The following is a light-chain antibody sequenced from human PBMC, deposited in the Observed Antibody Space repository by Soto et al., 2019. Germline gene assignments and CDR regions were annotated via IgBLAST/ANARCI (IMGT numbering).Light chain of an antibody. J-gene: IGKJ3*01. V-gene: IGKV1-9*01. CDR3: QQLNSYPHT. Sequence: DIPLTQSPSFLSASVGDRVTITCRASQGISSYLAWYQQKPGKAPKLLIYAASTLQSGVPSRFSGSGSGTEFTLTSSSLQPGDFATYYCQQLNSYPHTFGPGTKVDIK. CDR1: QGISSY. CDR2: AAS.